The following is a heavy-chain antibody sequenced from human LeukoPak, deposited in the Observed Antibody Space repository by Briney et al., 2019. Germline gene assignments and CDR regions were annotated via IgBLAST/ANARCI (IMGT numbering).Heavy chain of an antibody. CDR2: MNPNSGNT. CDR1: GYTFTSYD. Sequence: ASVKVSCKASGYTFTSYDINWVRQATGQGLEWMGWMNPNSGNTGYAQKFQGRVTKTRNTSISTAYMELSSLRSEDTAVYYCARGAITMVRGVIIIGFDPWGQGTLVTVSS. V-gene: IGHV1-8*01. CDR3: ARGAITMVRGVIIIGFDP. D-gene: IGHD3-10*01. J-gene: IGHJ5*02.